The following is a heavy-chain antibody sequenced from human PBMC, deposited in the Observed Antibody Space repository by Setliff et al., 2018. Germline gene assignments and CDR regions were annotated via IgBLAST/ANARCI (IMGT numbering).Heavy chain of an antibody. V-gene: IGHV5-51*01. CDR3: ARNRPGNYLDY. J-gene: IGHJ4*02. Sequence: GESLKISCKGFGYSFATYWIGWVRQMPGKGLEWMGITYPSDSDTRYNPSFQGQVTIPADKSINTAYLQWSSLKASDTAIYYCARNRPGNYLDYWGQGTLVTVSS. CDR2: TYPSDSDT. CDR1: GYSFATYW.